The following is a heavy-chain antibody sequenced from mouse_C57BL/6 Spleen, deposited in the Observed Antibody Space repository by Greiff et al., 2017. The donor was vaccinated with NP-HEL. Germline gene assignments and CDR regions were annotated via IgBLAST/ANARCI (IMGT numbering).Heavy chain of an antibody. CDR3: ATHLLPLRTWFAC. J-gene: IGHJ3*01. D-gene: IGHD2-1*01. CDR2: ILPGSGST. Sequence: VQLQQSGAELMKPGASVKLSCKATGYTFTGYWIEWVKQRPGHGLEWIGEILPGSGSTNYNEKFKGKATFTADTSSNTAYMKLSSLTTEDSAIYYCATHLLPLRTWFACWGQGTLVTVSA. V-gene: IGHV1-9*01. CDR1: GYTFTGYW.